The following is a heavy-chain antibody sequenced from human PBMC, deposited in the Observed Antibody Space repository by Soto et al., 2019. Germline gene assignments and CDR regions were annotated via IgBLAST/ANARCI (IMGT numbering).Heavy chain of an antibody. J-gene: IGHJ5*02. CDR1: GGSISRYY. CDR3: ARDRDGGHNWFDP. Sequence: QVQLQESGPGLVKPLETLSLTCTVSGGSISRYYWSWIRQPPGKGLEWIGYTYYSGCTNYNPSLKSRVTISVDTSKNQYSLKLSSLTAADTAVYYCARDRDGGHNWFDPWGQGTLVTVSS. V-gene: IGHV4-59*01. CDR2: TYYSGCT. D-gene: IGHD3-10*01.